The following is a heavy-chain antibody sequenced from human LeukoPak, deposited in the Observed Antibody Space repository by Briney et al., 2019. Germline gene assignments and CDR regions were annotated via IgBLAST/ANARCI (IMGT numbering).Heavy chain of an antibody. CDR1: GFTFSSYA. CDR3: AREGLDDSSGYYPNWFDP. V-gene: IGHV3-30*04. D-gene: IGHD3-22*01. CDR2: ISYDGSNK. J-gene: IGHJ5*02. Sequence: GRSLRLSCAASGFTFSSYAMHWVRQAPGKGLEWVAVISYDGSNKYYPDSVKGRFTISRDNSKNTLYLQMNSLRAEDTAVYYCAREGLDDSSGYYPNWFDPWGQGTLVTVSS.